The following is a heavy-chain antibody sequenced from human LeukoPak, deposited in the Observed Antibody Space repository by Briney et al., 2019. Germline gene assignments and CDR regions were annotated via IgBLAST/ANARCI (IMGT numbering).Heavy chain of an antibody. Sequence: NTSETLSLTCTVSGGSISSGGYYWSWIRQPPGKGLEWIGHIYYSGSTNYNPSLKSRVTISVDTSKNQFSLKLNSVTAADTAVYYCARQTGYFRYWGQGTLVAVSS. CDR2: IYYSGST. V-gene: IGHV4-61*08. CDR1: GGSISSGGYY. D-gene: IGHD3-10*01. CDR3: ARQTGYFRY. J-gene: IGHJ1*01.